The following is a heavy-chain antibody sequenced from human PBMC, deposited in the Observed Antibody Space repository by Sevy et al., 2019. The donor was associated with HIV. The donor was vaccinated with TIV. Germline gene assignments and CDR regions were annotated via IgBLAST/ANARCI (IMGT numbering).Heavy chain of an antibody. CDR2: IYSNGST. CDR3: ATSWRYYASGKPEDLFDY. V-gene: IGHV4-61*02. CDR1: GGSISSGSYY. D-gene: IGHD3-10*01. J-gene: IGHJ4*02. Sequence: SETLSLTCAVSGGSISSGSYYWTWIRQPAGKGLEWIGRIYSNGSTNYNPSLKSRVTTSADTSKNQFSLKLRSVTAADTAVYYCATSWRYYASGKPEDLFDYWGQGTQVTASS.